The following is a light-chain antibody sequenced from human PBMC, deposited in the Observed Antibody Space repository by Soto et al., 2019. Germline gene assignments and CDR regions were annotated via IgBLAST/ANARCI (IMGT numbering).Light chain of an antibody. Sequence: DIQMTQSPSSLSASVGDRVTITCRAKQGISNYLAWYQQKPGKVPKLLIYGASTLQSGVPSRFSGSGSGTDFTLTISSLQPEDVANYYCQRYNSAPQLTFGGGTKVDI. CDR1: QGISNY. V-gene: IGKV1-27*01. CDR2: GAS. CDR3: QRYNSAPQLT. J-gene: IGKJ4*01.